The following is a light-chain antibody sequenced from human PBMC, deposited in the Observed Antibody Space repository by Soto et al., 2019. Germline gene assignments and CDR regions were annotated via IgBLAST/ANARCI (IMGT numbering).Light chain of an antibody. CDR2: DVT. V-gene: IGLV2-14*01. J-gene: IGLJ1*01. CDR1: TSDVGGYNF. CDR3: CSYASSTSYV. Sequence: QSALTQPASVSGSPGQSITISCTGTTSDVGGYNFVTWYQQHPGKAPKLMIHDVTTRPSGVSIRFSGSKSGTTAYLTISGLQPEDETDYYCCSYASSTSYVLGTGTKVTDL.